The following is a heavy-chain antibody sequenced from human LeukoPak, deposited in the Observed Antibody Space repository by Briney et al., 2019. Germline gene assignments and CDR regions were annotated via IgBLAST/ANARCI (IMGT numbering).Heavy chain of an antibody. V-gene: IGHV1-69*01. CDR1: GGTFSSYA. D-gene: IGHD5-18*01. Sequence: SVKVSCKASGGTFSSYAISWVRQAPGQGLEWMGGIIPIFGTANYAQKFQGRVTFTADESTSTAYMELSSLRSEDTAVYYCARDSHLPPYSYGYYFDYWGQGTLVTVSS. CDR3: ARDSHLPPYSYGYYFDY. J-gene: IGHJ4*02. CDR2: IIPIFGTA.